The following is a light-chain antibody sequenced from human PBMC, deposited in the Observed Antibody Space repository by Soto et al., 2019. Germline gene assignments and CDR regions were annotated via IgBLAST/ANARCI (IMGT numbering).Light chain of an antibody. CDR2: DVS. CDR1: SSDVGGYTY. J-gene: IGLJ1*01. V-gene: IGLV2-14*01. Sequence: QSVLTQPASVSGSPGQAITISCTGTSSDVGGYTYVSWYQQHPGKAPKFIIYDVSNRPSGVSNRFSGSKSGNTASLTISGLRAEDEADYYCSSYTTSNTRQIVFGTGTKVTVL. CDR3: SSYTTSNTRQIV.